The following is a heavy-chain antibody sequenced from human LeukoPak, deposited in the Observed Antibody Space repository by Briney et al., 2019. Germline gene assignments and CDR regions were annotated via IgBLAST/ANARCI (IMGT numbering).Heavy chain of an antibody. CDR3: ARRGSRSKDYYYYMDV. D-gene: IGHD6-13*01. CDR2: IIPIFGTA. J-gene: IGHJ6*03. Sequence: SVKVSCKASGGTFSSYAISWVRQAPGQGLEWMGGIIPIFGTANYAQKFQGRVTITADESTSTAYMELSSLRSEDTAVYYCARRGSRSKDYYYYMDVWGKGTTVTVSS. CDR1: GGTFSSYA. V-gene: IGHV1-69*01.